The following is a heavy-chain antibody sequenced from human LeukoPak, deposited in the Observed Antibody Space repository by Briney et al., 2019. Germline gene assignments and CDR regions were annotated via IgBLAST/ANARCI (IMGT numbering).Heavy chain of an antibody. J-gene: IGHJ6*03. CDR1: GGSISSSSYY. D-gene: IGHD6-19*01. CDR2: IYYSGST. V-gene: IGHV4-39*07. Sequence: PSETLSLTCTVSGGSISSSSYYWGWIRQPPGKGLEWIGSIYYSGSTYYNPSLKSRVTISVDTSKNQFSLKLSSVTAADTAVYYCARGGIAVAGTRNYYYYYYMDVWGKGTTVTISS. CDR3: ARGGIAVAGTRNYYYYYYMDV.